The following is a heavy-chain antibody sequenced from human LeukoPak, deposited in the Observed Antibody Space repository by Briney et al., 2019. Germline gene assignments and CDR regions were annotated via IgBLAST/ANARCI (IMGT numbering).Heavy chain of an antibody. CDR3: ARGRKTIFGVARTYYYYGMDV. CDR1: GGSISSGGYS. CDR2: IYHSGST. J-gene: IGHJ6*02. V-gene: IGHV4-30-2*01. Sequence: SETLSLTCAVSGGSISSGGYSWSWIRQPPGKGLEWIGYIYHSGSTYYNPSLKSRVTISVDTSKNQFSLKLSSVTAADTAVYYCARGRKTIFGVARTYYYYGMDVWGQGTTVTVSS. D-gene: IGHD3-3*01.